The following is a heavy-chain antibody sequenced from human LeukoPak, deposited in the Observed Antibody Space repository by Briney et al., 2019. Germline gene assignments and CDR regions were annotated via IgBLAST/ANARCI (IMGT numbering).Heavy chain of an antibody. CDR3: ATDNTVSLS. V-gene: IGHV1-58*01. Sequence: GTSVKVSCKASGFTFRNSAVQWVRQAREQRLEWIGWIVISSGNTNYAQKFQERVTITRDMSTSTAYMQLSSLRSDDTAVYYCATDNTVSLSWGRGTLVSVSS. CDR1: GFTFRNSA. J-gene: IGHJ5*02. CDR2: IVISSGNT. D-gene: IGHD4-11*01.